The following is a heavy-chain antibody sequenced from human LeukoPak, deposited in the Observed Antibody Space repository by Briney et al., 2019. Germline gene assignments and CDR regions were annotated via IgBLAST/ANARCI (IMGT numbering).Heavy chain of an antibody. CDR3: ARGPAADY. CDR2: INHSGST. V-gene: IGHV4-34*01. D-gene: IGHD2-15*01. Sequence: PSETLSLTCAVYGGPFSGYYWSWIRQPPGKGLEWIGEINHSGSTNYNPSLKSRVTISVDTSKNQFSLKLSSVTAADTAVYYCARGPAADYWGQGTLVTVSS. J-gene: IGHJ4*02. CDR1: GGPFSGYY.